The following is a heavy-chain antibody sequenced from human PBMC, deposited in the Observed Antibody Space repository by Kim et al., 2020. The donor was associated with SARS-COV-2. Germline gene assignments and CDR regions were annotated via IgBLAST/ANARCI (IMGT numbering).Heavy chain of an antibody. CDR2: IKQDGSEK. CDR1: GFTFSSYW. J-gene: IGHJ6*02. V-gene: IGHV3-7*03. CDR3: ARVAPITMVRGVIPYYYYGMDA. Sequence: GGSLRLSCAASGFTFSSYWMSWVRQAPGKGLEWVANIKQDGSEKYYVDSVKGRFTISRDNAKNSLYLQMNSLRAEDTAVYYCARVAPITMVRGVIPYYYYGMDAWGQGTTVTVSS. D-gene: IGHD3-10*01.